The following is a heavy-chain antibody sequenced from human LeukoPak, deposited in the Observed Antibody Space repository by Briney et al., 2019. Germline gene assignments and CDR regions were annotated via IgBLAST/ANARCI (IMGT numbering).Heavy chain of an antibody. CDR3: ASTYSSSWYRNAFDI. V-gene: IGHV1-69*04. D-gene: IGHD6-13*01. Sequence: GASVKVSCKASGGTFSSYAISWVRQAPGQGLEWMGRIIPIPGIANYAQKFQGRVTITADKSTSTAYMELSSLRSEDTAVYYCASTYSSSWYRNAFDIWGQGTMVTVSS. J-gene: IGHJ3*02. CDR2: IIPIPGIA. CDR1: GGTFSSYA.